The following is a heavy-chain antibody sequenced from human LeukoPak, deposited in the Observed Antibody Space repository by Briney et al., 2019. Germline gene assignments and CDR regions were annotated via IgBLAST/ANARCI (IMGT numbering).Heavy chain of an antibody. V-gene: IGHV4-59*01. Sequence: SETLSLTCTVSGGSISSYYWSWIRQPPGKGLVWIGYIYYSGSTNYNPSLKSRVTISVDTSKNQFSLKLSSVTAADTAVYYCARWYSGYDSRFDPWGQGTLVTVSS. CDR3: ARWYSGYDSRFDP. CDR2: IYYSGST. CDR1: GGSISSYY. J-gene: IGHJ5*02. D-gene: IGHD5-12*01.